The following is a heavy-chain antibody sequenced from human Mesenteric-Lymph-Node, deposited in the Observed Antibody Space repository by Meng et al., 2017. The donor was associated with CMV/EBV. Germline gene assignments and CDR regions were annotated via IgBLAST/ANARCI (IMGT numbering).Heavy chain of an antibody. D-gene: IGHD1-26*01. J-gene: IGHJ6*02. CDR3: ARDRSGYFYGMDV. Sequence: GESLKISCAASGFTVSSNYMSWVRQAPGKGLEWVSVIYSGGSTYYADSVKGRFTISRDNAKNSLYLQMNSLRAEDTAVYYCARDRSGYFYGMDVWGQGTTVTVSS. CDR1: GFTVSSNY. CDR2: IYSGGST. V-gene: IGHV3-53*01.